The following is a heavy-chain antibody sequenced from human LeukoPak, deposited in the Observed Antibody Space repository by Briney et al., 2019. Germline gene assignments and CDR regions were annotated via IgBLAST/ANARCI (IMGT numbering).Heavy chain of an antibody. Sequence: SETLSLTCSVSGASISTTNYYWGWIRQPLGRGLEWVGSIYSSGTTYYDPSLKNRVSTSVDTSKNQFSLKLSSVTAADTAIYYCASHYDILTGLAYFDYWGQGTLVTVSS. CDR2: IYSSGTT. V-gene: IGHV4-39*07. J-gene: IGHJ4*02. CDR3: ASHYDILTGLAYFDY. D-gene: IGHD3-9*01. CDR1: GASISTTNYY.